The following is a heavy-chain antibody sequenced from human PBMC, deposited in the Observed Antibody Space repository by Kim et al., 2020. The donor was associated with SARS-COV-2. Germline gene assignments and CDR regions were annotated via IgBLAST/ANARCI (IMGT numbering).Heavy chain of an antibody. CDR3: AKSDEKSSITMVRGPDLFDY. Sequence: GGSLRLSCAASGFTFSSYAMSWVRQAPGKGLEWVSAISGSGGSTYYADSVKGRFTISRDNSKNTLYLQMNSLRAEDTAVYYCAKSDEKSSITMVRGPDLFDYWGQGTLVTVSS. CDR2: ISGSGGST. CDR1: GFTFSSYA. J-gene: IGHJ4*02. D-gene: IGHD3-10*01. V-gene: IGHV3-23*01.